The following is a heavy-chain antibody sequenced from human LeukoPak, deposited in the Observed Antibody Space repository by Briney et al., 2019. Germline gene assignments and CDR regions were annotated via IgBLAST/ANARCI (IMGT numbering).Heavy chain of an antibody. CDR1: GFTFSNYG. Sequence: GGSLRLSCAASGFTFSNYGMHCVRQAPGKGLEWVAFVRSDGDIKYYADSVKGRFTISRDNSRTTLYPQMNSLRAEDTAVYHCAKDLPAAYFDYWGQGTLVTVSS. CDR3: AKDLPAAYFDY. CDR2: VRSDGDIK. V-gene: IGHV3-30*02. D-gene: IGHD2-2*01. J-gene: IGHJ4*02.